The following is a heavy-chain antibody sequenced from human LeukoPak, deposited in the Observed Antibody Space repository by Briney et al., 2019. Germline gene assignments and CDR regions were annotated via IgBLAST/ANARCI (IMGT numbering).Heavy chain of an antibody. J-gene: IGHJ3*02. CDR3: AIVSSGWYFAFDI. Sequence: GGSLRLSCADPGFIFSSHTRNWVRQAPGKGLEWVSSISSTSDIYYADSVKGRFTISRDNAKNSLYLQMNSLRAEDTAVYYCAIVSSGWYFAFDIWGQGTTVTVSS. D-gene: IGHD6-19*01. CDR1: GFIFSSHT. V-gene: IGHV3-21*01. CDR2: ISSTSDI.